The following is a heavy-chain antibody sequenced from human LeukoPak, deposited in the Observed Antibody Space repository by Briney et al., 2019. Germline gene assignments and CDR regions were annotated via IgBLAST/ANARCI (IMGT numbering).Heavy chain of an antibody. V-gene: IGHV1-18*01. CDR3: ARRIDTAMITKALYYMDV. J-gene: IGHJ6*03. CDR1: GYMFSSNG. CDR2: TSGYNGNT. Sequence: GASVKVSCKTSGYMFSSNGITWVRQAPGQGLEWMGWTSGYNGNTKYAQKFQGRVTMTTDTSTSTAYMELRSLRSDDTAVYYCARRIDTAMITKALYYMDVWGKGTTVTVSS. D-gene: IGHD5-18*01.